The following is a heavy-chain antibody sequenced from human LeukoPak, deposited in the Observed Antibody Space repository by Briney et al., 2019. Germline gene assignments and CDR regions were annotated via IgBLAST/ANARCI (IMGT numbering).Heavy chain of an antibody. CDR1: GYTLTELS. CDR3: ATAVGSSDYHFDY. D-gene: IGHD1-26*01. Sequence: ESSVKVSCKVSGYTLTELSMHWVRQAPGKGLEWMGGFDPEDGETIYAQKFQGRVTMTEDTSTDTAYMELSSLRSEDTAVYYCATAVGSSDYHFDYWGQGTLVTVSS. CDR2: FDPEDGET. J-gene: IGHJ4*02. V-gene: IGHV1-24*01.